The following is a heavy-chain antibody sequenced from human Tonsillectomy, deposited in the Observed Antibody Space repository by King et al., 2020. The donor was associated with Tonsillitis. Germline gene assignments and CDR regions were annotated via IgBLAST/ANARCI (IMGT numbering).Heavy chain of an antibody. J-gene: IGHJ4*02. CDR1: GYSMRSGYY. CDR3: ARVPHPESPFSLNYFDY. V-gene: IGHV4-38-2*01. D-gene: IGHD2/OR15-2a*01. Sequence: VQLQESGPGLVKPSETLSLTCGVSGYSMRSGYYWGWIRQPPGKGLEWIGAIHHTGSTYYNPSLKSRVTISVDTSSNQFSLSVTSVTAADTAVYFCARVPHPESPFSLNYFDYWGRGTLVIVSS. CDR2: IHHTGST.